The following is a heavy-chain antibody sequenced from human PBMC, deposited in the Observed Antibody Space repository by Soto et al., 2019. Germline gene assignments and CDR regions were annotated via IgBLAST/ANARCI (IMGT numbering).Heavy chain of an antibody. D-gene: IGHD6-6*01. CDR2: IWYDGSNK. J-gene: IGHJ4*02. CDR1: GFTFSSYG. Sequence: GGSLRLSCAASGFTFSSYGMHWVRQAPGKGLEWVAVIWYDGSNKYYADSVKGRFTISRDNSKNTLYLQMNSLRAEDTAVYYCRGSSPYDVDYWGQGTLVTVSS. CDR3: RGSSPYDVDY. V-gene: IGHV3-33*01.